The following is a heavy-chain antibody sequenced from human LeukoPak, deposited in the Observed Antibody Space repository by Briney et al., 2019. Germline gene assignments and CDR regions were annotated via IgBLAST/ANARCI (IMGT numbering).Heavy chain of an antibody. CDR1: GGSISSYY. V-gene: IGHV4-59*01. Sequence: PSETLSLTCIVSGGSISSYYWSWIRQPPGKGLEWIGYIYYSGSTNYNPSLKSRVTISVDTSKNQFPLKLSSVTAADTAVYYCARFVVVTAIRGYFQHWGQGTLVTVSS. J-gene: IGHJ1*01. CDR2: IYYSGST. D-gene: IGHD2-21*02. CDR3: ARFVVVTAIRGYFQH.